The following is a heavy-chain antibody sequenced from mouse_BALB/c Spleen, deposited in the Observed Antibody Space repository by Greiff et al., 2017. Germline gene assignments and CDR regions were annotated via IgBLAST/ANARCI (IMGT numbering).Heavy chain of an antibody. V-gene: IGHV2-2*02. J-gene: IGHJ1*01. CDR1: GFSLTSYG. D-gene: IGHD1-3*01. CDR2: IWSGGST. CDR3: ARNNSRGYFDV. Sequence: VKLQQSGPGLVQPSQSLSITCTVSGFSLTSYGVHWVRQSPGKGLEWLGVIWSGGSTDYNAAFISRLSISKDNSKSQVFFKMNSLQANDTAIYYCARNNSRGYFDVWGAGTTVTVSS.